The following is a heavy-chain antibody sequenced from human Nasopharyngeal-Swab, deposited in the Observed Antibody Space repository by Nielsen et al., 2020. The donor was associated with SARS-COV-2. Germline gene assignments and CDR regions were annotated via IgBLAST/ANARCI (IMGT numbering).Heavy chain of an antibody. CDR1: GFTFSSYA. CDR2: ITSSGGST. CDR3: GRDRQLISF. D-gene: IGHD3-16*01. J-gene: IGHJ4*02. V-gene: IGHV3-23*01. Sequence: GESLKISCAASGFTFSSYAMSWVRQTPGKGLEWVSAITSSGGSTYYADSVRGRFTISRDNSKNTLFLQMNSLRAEDTAVYYCGRDRQLISFGGQGTLVTVSS.